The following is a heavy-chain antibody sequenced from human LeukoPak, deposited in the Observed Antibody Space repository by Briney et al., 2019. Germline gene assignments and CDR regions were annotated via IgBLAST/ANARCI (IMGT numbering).Heavy chain of an antibody. CDR2: ISKSSTYI. D-gene: IGHD3-16*01. J-gene: IGHJ3*02. CDR3: ARDLFDFYTWGSYGSFDI. CDR1: GFNFSTHT. V-gene: IGHV3-21*01. Sequence: PGGSLRLSCAASGFNFSTHTMNWVRQAPGKGLEWVSSISKSSTYIYYTDSVKGRFTISRDNAKNSLYLQMNSLIAGDTAVYYCARDLFDFYTWGSYGSFDIWGQGTMVTVSS.